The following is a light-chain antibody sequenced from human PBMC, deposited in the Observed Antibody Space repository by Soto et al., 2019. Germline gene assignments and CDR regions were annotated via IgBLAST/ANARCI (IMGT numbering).Light chain of an antibody. J-gene: IGLJ1*01. Sequence: QSALTQPRSVSGSPGQSVTISCTGTSSDVGGYKYVSWYQQHSGKAPKLMIYDVSQRPSGVPDRFSGSKSGNTASLTISGLQAEDEADYYCCSYAGSYTYVFGTGTKLTVL. CDR3: CSYAGSYTYV. CDR2: DVS. CDR1: SSDVGGYKY. V-gene: IGLV2-11*01.